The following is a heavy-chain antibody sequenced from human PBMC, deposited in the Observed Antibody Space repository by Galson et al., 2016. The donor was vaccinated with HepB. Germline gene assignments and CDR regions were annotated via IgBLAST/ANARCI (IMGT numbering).Heavy chain of an antibody. J-gene: IGHJ6*02. V-gene: IGHV3-30*04. CDR2: ISYDGSNK. CDR1: GFTFSYYA. D-gene: IGHD2-21*01. CDR3: ARSVWRWRGMDV. Sequence: SLRLSCAASGFTFSYYAIHWVRQAPGKGLEWVAVISYDGSNKYYADSVKGRFPISRDNSKNMLYLQMNSLRAEDTAVYYCARSVWRWRGMDVWGQGTTVTVSS.